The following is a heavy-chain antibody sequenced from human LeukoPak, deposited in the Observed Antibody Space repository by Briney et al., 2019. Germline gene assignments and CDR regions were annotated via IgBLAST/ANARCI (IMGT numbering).Heavy chain of an antibody. J-gene: IGHJ5*02. CDR3: AKVLGGYSYGGRGWFDP. Sequence: WGVLRLSCAASGFTFSSYAMSWVRQAPGKGLEWVSAISGSGGSTYYADSVKGRFTISRDNSKNTLYLQMNSLRAEDTAVYYCAKVLGGYSYGGRGWFDPWGQGTLVTVSS. CDR1: GFTFSSYA. V-gene: IGHV3-23*01. CDR2: ISGSGGST. D-gene: IGHD5-18*01.